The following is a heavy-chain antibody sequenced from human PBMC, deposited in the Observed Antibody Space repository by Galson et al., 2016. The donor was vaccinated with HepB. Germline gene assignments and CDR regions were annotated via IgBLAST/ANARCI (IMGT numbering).Heavy chain of an antibody. CDR2: MSWNGGVI. D-gene: IGHD3-10*01. V-gene: IGHV3-9*01. J-gene: IGHJ6*02. CDR3: AKDMGGQVYGLGSSIRYYFAMDV. Sequence: SLRLSCAASGFTFSSYAMNWVRQAPGKGLEWVAGMSWNGGVIGYADSVKGRFTMSRDMASNSLHLQMNNLRPDDTALYFCAKDMGGQVYGLGSSIRYYFAMDVWGQGTTVTVSS. CDR1: GFTFSSYA.